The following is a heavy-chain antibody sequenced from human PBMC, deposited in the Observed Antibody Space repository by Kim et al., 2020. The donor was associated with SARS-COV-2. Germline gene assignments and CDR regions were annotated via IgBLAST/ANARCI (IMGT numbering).Heavy chain of an antibody. J-gene: IGHJ6*02. V-gene: IGHV4-59*13. CDR2: IYYSGST. CDR3: ARDRLNFLDGMDV. CDR1: GGSISSYY. Sequence: SETLSLTCTVSGGSISSYYWSWIRQPPGKGLEWIGYIYYSGSTNYNPSLKSRVTISVDTSKNQFSLKLSSVTAADTAVYYCARDRLNFLDGMDVWGQGTTVTVSS. D-gene: IGHD3-3*01.